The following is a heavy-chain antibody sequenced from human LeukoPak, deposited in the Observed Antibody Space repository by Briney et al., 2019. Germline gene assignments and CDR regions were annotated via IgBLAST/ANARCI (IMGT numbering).Heavy chain of an antibody. Sequence: PSETLSLTCTVSGGSISSGGYYWSWIRQHPGKGLEWIGYIYYSGSTYYNPSLKSRVTISVDTSKNQFSLKLSSVTAADTAVYYCARARAVVTAIYDYWGRGTLVTVSS. CDR3: ARARAVVTAIYDY. CDR1: GGSISSGGYY. D-gene: IGHD2-21*02. CDR2: IYYSGST. J-gene: IGHJ4*02. V-gene: IGHV4-31*03.